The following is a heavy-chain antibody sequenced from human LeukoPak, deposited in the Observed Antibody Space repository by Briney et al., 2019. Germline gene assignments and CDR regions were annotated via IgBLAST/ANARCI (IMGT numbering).Heavy chain of an antibody. CDR3: ARGGRNSRVQFDY. CDR1: ADSISTYY. V-gene: IGHV4-4*07. D-gene: IGHD3-16*01. CDR2: VHASVDI. J-gene: IGHJ4*02. Sequence: SETLSLTCTVSADSISTYYRRWIRQPAGNGLVWMGRVHASVDINYNPSLKSRVTISTDQSKKQFSLHLNSMTAADTAVYYCARGGRNSRVQFDYWGQGMLVTVSS.